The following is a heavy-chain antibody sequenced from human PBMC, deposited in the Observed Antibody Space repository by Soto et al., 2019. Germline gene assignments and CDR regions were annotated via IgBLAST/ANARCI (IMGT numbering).Heavy chain of an antibody. D-gene: IGHD5-18*01. V-gene: IGHV3-74*01. CDR3: GRWIQISYGVDV. J-gene: IGHJ6*02. CDR2: VTFDGTTT. Sequence: DVQLVESGGGLVQPGGSLRLSCAASGFTFSNHWMHWVRHVPGKGLVWVSRVTFDGTTTNYADSVKGGFTVSRDNPKNAVYFQINSLRVDDTGVYYCGRWIQISYGVDVWGQGTTVPGAS. CDR1: GFTFSNHW.